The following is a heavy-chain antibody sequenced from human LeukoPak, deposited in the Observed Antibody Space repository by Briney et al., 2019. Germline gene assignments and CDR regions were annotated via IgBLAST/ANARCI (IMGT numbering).Heavy chain of an antibody. CDR1: GFTFSSYG. CDR2: ISYDGSNK. Sequence: GGSLRLSCAASGFTFSSYGMHWVRQAPGKGLEGVAVISYDGSNKYYADSVKGRFTTSRDNSKNTLYLQMNRLRAEDTAVYYCAGGYSYGYGFYYYYYGMDVWGQGTTVTVSS. CDR3: AGGYSYGYGFYYYYYGMDV. D-gene: IGHD5-18*01. J-gene: IGHJ6*02. V-gene: IGHV3-30*03.